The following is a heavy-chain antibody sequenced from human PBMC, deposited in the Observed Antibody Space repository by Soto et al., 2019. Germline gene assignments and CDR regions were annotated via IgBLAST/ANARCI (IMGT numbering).Heavy chain of an antibody. CDR1: GYSFTSYW. CDR2: IDPSDSYT. J-gene: IGHJ3*02. CDR3: ARSKITMVRGDAFDI. V-gene: IGHV5-10-1*01. D-gene: IGHD3-10*01. Sequence: GVSLKIPWKGSGYSFTSYWISWVRKMHGKGLEWMGRIDPSDSYTNYSPSFQGHVTISADKSISTAYLQWSSLKASDTAMYYCARSKITMVRGDAFDIWGQGTMVTVSS.